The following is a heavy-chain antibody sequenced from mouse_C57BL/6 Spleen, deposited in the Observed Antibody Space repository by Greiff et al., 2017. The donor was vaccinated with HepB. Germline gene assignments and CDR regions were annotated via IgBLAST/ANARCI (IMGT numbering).Heavy chain of an antibody. Sequence: EVKLQESGGGLVKPGGSLKLSCAASGFTFSDYGMHWVRQAPEKGLEWVAYISSGSSTIYYADTVKGRFTISRDNAKNTLFLQMTSLRSEDTAMYYCARPGTGNYFDYWGQGTTLTVSS. D-gene: IGHD3-3*01. J-gene: IGHJ2*01. CDR3: ARPGTGNYFDY. V-gene: IGHV5-17*01. CDR1: GFTFSDYG. CDR2: ISSGSSTI.